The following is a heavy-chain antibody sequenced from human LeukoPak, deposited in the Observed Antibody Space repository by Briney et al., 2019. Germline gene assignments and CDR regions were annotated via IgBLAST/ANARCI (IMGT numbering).Heavy chain of an antibody. J-gene: IGHJ4*02. Sequence: KPSETLSLTCTVSGGSISSDIYYWSWIRQPAGKGLEWIGRIYSSGSTNYDPSLKSRVTISVDTSKKQFSLKLSSVTAADTAVYYCASSLYGDFDYWGQGTLVTVSS. CDR3: ASSLYGDFDY. CDR2: IYSSGST. CDR1: GGSISSDIYY. V-gene: IGHV4-61*02. D-gene: IGHD4-17*01.